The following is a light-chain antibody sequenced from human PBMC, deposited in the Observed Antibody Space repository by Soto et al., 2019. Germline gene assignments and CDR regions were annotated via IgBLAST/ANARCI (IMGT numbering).Light chain of an antibody. CDR2: GAS. CDR1: QSVSSN. J-gene: IGKJ1*01. CDR3: QHYHDWPPRT. Sequence: EIVMTQSPATLSVSPGERATLSCRASQSVSSNLAWYQQKPGQAPRLLIYGASTRATGLPARFSGSGSGTEFTLTISSLQSEDFAVYYCQHYHDWPPRTFGQGTKVDNK. V-gene: IGKV3-15*01.